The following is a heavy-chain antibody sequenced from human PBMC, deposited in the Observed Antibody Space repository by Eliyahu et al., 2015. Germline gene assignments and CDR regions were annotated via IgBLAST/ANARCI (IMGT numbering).Heavy chain of an antibody. CDR3: AKDLGIAVAFGGSDY. CDR1: GFTFXXYA. J-gene: IGHJ4*02. V-gene: IGHV3-23*01. D-gene: IGHD6-19*01. CDR2: ISGSGGST. Sequence: EVQLLXSGGGLVQPGGSLXLSCAXSGFTFXXYAMSWVRQAPGKGLEWVSAISGSGGSTYYADSVKGRFTISRDNSKNTLYLQMNSLRAEDTAVYYCAKDLGIAVAFGGSDYWGQGTLVTVSS.